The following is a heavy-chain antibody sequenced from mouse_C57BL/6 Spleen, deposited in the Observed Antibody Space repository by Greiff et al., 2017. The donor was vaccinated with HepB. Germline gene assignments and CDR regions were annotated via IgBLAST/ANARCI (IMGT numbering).Heavy chain of an antibody. CDR2: INPSNGGT. D-gene: IGHD1-1*01. V-gene: IGHV1-53*01. CDR3: AKKRNYYGSSCDAMDY. Sequence: VQLQQPGTELVKPGASVKLSCKASGYTFTSYWMHWVKQRPGQGLEWIGNINPSNGGTNYNEKFKSKATLTVDKSSSTAYMQLSSLTSEDSAVYYCAKKRNYYGSSCDAMDYWGQGTSVTVSS. J-gene: IGHJ4*01. CDR1: GYTFTSYW.